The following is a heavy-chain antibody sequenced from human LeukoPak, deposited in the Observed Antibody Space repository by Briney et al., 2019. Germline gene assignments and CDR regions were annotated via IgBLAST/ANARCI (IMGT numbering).Heavy chain of an antibody. Sequence: PSETLSLTCILSGGSMTHYFGNWIRPPQGKGREWIGYTHTMGSPAYSSCLKSRATLPLDKSKKQSPLIWTSVTAAATAGFFFPRATQRYCSGTTCLPNWFDTWGQGTLATVSS. CDR1: GGSMTHYF. CDR3: PRATQRYCSGTTCLPNWFDT. J-gene: IGHJ5*02. V-gene: IGHV4-4*09. CDR2: THTMGSP. D-gene: IGHD2-2*01.